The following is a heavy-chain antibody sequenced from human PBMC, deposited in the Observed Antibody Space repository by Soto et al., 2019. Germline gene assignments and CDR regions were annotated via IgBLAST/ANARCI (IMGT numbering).Heavy chain of an antibody. CDR1: GFTFSTYA. J-gene: IGHJ3*02. CDR3: ARPYVEVAVNDAFDI. D-gene: IGHD3-16*01. Sequence: EVPLLESGGGLVQPGGSLRLSCAASGFTFSTYALTWVRQAPGKGLEWVSSIGTHADTTYYVDSVKGRFSISRDNSKNTVYLQMSSLSAEDTAVYYCARPYVEVAVNDAFDIWCRGTMVTVSS. CDR2: IGTHADTT. V-gene: IGHV3-23*01.